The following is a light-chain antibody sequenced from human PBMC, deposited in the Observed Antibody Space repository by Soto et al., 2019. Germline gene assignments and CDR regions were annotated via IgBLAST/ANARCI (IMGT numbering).Light chain of an antibody. J-gene: IGLJ2*01. CDR3: QTWGTGIVV. Sequence: QAVLTQSPSASASLGASVKLTCTLSSGHSSYAIAWHQQQPEKGPRYLMNLNSDGSHSKGDGIPDRFSGSSSGAERYLTISSLQSEAEADYYCQTWGTGIVVFGGGTKLTVL. V-gene: IGLV4-69*01. CDR2: LNSDGSH. CDR1: SGHSSYA.